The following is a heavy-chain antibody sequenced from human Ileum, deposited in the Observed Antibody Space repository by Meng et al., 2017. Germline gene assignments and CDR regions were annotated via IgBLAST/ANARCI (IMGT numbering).Heavy chain of an antibody. D-gene: IGHD3-16*01. CDR3: ARDGGAAPDYFDY. V-gene: IGHV6-1*01. CDR2: TYYRSKWYN. J-gene: IGHJ4*02. Sequence: QVQLQQSGPGLVMPSQTLSLSCAISGDGVSSNSAAWNWIRQSPSRGLEWLGRTYYRSKWYNNYAVSVRSRISINPDTSKNQFSLQLNSVTPEDTAVYYCARDGGAAPDYFDYWGQGTLVTVSS. CDR1: GDGVSSNSAA.